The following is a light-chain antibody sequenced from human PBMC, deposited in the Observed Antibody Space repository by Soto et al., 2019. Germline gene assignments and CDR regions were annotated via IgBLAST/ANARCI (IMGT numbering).Light chain of an antibody. Sequence: DIQMTQSPSPLSASVRDIVTITFRASQSISGSLNLYQQKPGKAPKLLIYGASTFQSGVPSRFSGSGSGTDYTLTISSLQPEDFATYYCQQSYRTPTFGQGTRLEI. CDR3: QQSYRTPT. CDR2: GAS. V-gene: IGKV1-39*01. CDR1: QSISGS. J-gene: IGKJ5*01.